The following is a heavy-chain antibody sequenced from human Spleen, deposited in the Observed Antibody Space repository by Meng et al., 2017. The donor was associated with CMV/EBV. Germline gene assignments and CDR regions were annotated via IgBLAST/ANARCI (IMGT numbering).Heavy chain of an antibody. CDR3: ASLGSSSSFQPLDY. J-gene: IGHJ4*02. Sequence: SGYTFTSYWIGWVRQMPGKGLEWMGIIYPGDSDTRYSPSFQGQVTISADKSISTAYLQMNSLRAEDTAVYYCASLGSSSSFQPLDYWGQGTLVTVSS. CDR2: IYPGDSDT. CDR1: GYTFTSYW. V-gene: IGHV5-51*01. D-gene: IGHD6-6*01.